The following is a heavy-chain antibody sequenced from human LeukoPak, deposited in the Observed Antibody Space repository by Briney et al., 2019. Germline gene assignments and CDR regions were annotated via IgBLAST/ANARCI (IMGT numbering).Heavy chain of an antibody. CDR3: AKLLTGGYYSTLYYYGLDV. J-gene: IGHJ6*02. D-gene: IGHD2-8*02. CDR2: ISGGADRT. CDR1: GFTFSSYA. V-gene: IGHV3-23*01. Sequence: GGSLRLSCVASGFTFSSYAMNWVRQAPGKGLEWVSGISGGADRTYYADSVRGRFTISRDNSKTRPSLQMNRVTAEDTAVYYCAKLLTGGYYSTLYYYGLDVWGQGTTVTVSS.